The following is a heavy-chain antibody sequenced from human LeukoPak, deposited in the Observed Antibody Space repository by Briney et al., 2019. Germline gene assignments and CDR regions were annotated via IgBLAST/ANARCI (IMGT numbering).Heavy chain of an antibody. CDR1: GYSFSSYW. CDR3: ARPFSGYDLEY. Sequence: GESLKISCKGSGYSFSSYWIGWVRQMPGKGLEWMGIIYPSDSDTRYSPSFQGQVTVPAGKSISTAYLQWSSLKASDTAMYYCARPFSGYDLEYWGQGTLVTVSS. D-gene: IGHD5-12*01. J-gene: IGHJ4*02. V-gene: IGHV5-51*01. CDR2: IYPSDSDT.